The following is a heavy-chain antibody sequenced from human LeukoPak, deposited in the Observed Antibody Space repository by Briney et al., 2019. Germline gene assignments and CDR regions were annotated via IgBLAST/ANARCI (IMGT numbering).Heavy chain of an antibody. J-gene: IGHJ4*02. Sequence: PGGSLRLSCAASGFTFSPAWMHWVRQAPGKGLEWVSRIHNDGSYINYADSVKGRFTISRDNAKNTLNLQMNSLRAEDTAVYFCARDGSAYNFDYWGQGVLVTVSS. CDR1: GFTFSPAW. CDR2: IHNDGSYI. D-gene: IGHD5-24*01. CDR3: ARDGSAYNFDY. V-gene: IGHV3-74*01.